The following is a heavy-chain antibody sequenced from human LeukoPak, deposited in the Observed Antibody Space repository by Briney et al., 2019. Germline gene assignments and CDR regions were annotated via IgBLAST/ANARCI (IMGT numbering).Heavy chain of an antibody. Sequence: GASVKVSCKASGYTFTGYYMHWVRQAPGQGLEWMGWINPNSGGTNYAQKFQGRVTMTRDTSISTAYMELSRLRSDDTAVYYCARWNYDSSGYYRFWGQGTLVSVSS. D-gene: IGHD3-22*01. CDR2: INPNSGGT. CDR3: ARWNYDSSGYYRF. CDR1: GYTFTGYY. J-gene: IGHJ4*02. V-gene: IGHV1-2*02.